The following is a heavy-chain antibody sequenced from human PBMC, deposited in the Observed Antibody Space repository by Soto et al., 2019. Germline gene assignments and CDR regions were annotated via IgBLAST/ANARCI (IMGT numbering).Heavy chain of an antibody. V-gene: IGHV3-48*01. CDR1: GFSFSTHY. Sequence: EEQLVESGGGLVQPGGSLRLSCAASGFSFSTHYMNWVRQSPGKGLEWVSSINRDSTVIYYADSAKGRFTISRDNARNSLSLQMNSLRAEDTAVYYCLNGDYYVGPGTLVTVSS. J-gene: IGHJ4*02. CDR3: LNGDYY. D-gene: IGHD3-16*01. CDR2: INRDSTVI.